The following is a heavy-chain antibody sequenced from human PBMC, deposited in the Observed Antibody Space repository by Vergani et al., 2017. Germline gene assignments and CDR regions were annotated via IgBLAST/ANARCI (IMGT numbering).Heavy chain of an antibody. D-gene: IGHD6-13*01. J-gene: IGHJ4*02. CDR2: IYSGGST. Sequence: EVQLVESGGGLIQPGGSLRLSCAASGFTVSSNYMSWVRQAPGKGLEWVSVIYSGGSTYYADSVKGRFTISRVNSKNTLYLQMNSLRAEDTAVYYCARAPSSRHLDYQFDYWGQGTLVTVSS. V-gene: IGHV3-53*01. CDR3: ARAPSSRHLDYQFDY. CDR1: GFTVSSNY.